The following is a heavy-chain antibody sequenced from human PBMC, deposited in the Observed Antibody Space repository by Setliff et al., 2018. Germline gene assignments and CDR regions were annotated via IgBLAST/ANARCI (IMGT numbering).Heavy chain of an antibody. J-gene: IGHJ4*02. CDR1: GGSVSATSYY. D-gene: IGHD2-21*02. V-gene: IGHV4-39*01. Sequence: LSLTCTVSGGSVSATSYYWGWIRQPPGKGLECIGSIYYTGRAYYNPSLGSRVTISVDTSRNQFYLKLSSVTAADTAVYYCARSPYVVVTAIPFDYWGQGTLVTVSS. CDR3: ARSPYVVVTAIPFDY. CDR2: IYYTGRA.